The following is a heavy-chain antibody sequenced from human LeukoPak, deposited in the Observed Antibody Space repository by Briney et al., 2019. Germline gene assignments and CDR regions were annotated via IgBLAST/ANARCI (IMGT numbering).Heavy chain of an antibody. D-gene: IGHD2-15*01. CDR2: IRSKAYGGTT. CDR3: TRGDCSGGSCYFRFWFDP. CDR1: GFTFGDYP. V-gene: IGHV3-49*04. Sequence: PGRSLRLSCTASGFTFGDYPMSWVRQAPGKGLEWVGFIRSKAYGGTTEYAASVKGRFTISRDDSKSIAYLQMNSLKTEDTAVYYCTRGDCSGGSCYFRFWFDPWGQGTLVTVSS. J-gene: IGHJ5*02.